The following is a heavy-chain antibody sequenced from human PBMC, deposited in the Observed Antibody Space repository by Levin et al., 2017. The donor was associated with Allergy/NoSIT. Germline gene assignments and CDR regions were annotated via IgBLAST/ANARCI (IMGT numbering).Heavy chain of an antibody. V-gene: IGHV3-74*01. CDR2: INSDGSNT. CDR1: GFTFSNYW. Sequence: GGSLRLSCAASGFTFSNYWMHWVRQAPGKGLVWVSHINSDGSNTNYADSVKGRFTISRDNAKNTLCLQMNSLRDEDTAVYYCARGGCSSTSWLDNWGQGTLVTVSP. J-gene: IGHJ5*02. CDR3: ARGGCSSTSWLDN. D-gene: IGHD2-2*01.